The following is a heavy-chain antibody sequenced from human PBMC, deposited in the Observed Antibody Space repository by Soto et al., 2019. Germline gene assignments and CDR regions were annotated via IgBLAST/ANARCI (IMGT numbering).Heavy chain of an antibody. D-gene: IGHD6-6*01. J-gene: IGHJ6*02. V-gene: IGHV3-11*01. CDR3: ARDVYSSSFTYYYYGMDV. CDR1: GFTISDYY. CDR2: ISSSGSTI. Sequence: QVQLVESGGGLVKPGGSLRLSCAASGFTISDYYMSWIRQAPGKGLEWVSYISSSGSTIYYADSVKGRFTISRDNAKTSLYLQMNSLRAEDTAVYYCARDVYSSSFTYYYYGMDVWGQGTTVTVSS.